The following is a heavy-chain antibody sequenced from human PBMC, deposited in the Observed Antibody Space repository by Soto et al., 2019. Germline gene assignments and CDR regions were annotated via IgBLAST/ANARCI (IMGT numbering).Heavy chain of an antibody. CDR3: ARDFSEQQYHPGQT. J-gene: IGHJ5*02. V-gene: IGHV1-18*01. CDR2: VSAYNGNT. Sequence: ASVKVSCKASGYTFTSYGISWVRQAPGQGLEWMGWVSAYNGNTNYAQKLQGRVTMTTDTSTSTAYMELRSLRSDDTAVYYCARDFSEQQYHPGQTWGQGTLVTVSS. CDR1: GYTFTSYG. D-gene: IGHD6-13*01.